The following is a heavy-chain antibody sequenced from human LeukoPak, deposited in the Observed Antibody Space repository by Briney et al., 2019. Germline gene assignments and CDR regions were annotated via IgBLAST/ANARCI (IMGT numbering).Heavy chain of an antibody. CDR2: INPNSGGT. V-gene: IGHV1-2*02. D-gene: IGHD3-3*01. CDR3: ARDPPGENQILGFVYYYYYYGMDV. CDR1: GYTFTGYY. J-gene: IGHJ6*02. Sequence: ASVKVSCKASGYTFTGYYMHRVRQAPGQGLEWMGWINPNSGGTNYAQKFQGRVTMTRDTSISTAYMELSRLRSDDTAVYYCARDPPGENQILGFVYYYYYYGMDVWGQGTTVTVSS.